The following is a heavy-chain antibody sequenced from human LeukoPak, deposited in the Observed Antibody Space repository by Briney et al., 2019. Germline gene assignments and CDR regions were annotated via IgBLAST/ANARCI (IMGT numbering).Heavy chain of an antibody. CDR2: ISYDGSIK. CDR1: GFTFSSYG. D-gene: IGHD4-17*01. J-gene: IGHJ6*02. Sequence: GKSLRLSCAASGFTFSSYGMHWVRQAPGKGLEWVSVISYDGSIKYYADSVKGRFTISRDNSKNTLYLQMNSLRAEDTAVYYCAREGDYGDSKYSYYYGMDVWGQGTLVTVSS. V-gene: IGHV3-30*03. CDR3: AREGDYGDSKYSYYYGMDV.